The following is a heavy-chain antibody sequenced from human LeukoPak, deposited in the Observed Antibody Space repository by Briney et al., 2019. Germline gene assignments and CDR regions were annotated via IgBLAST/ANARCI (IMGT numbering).Heavy chain of an antibody. V-gene: IGHV3-48*01. CDR3: ARDLTRVPYSGSYLFDY. J-gene: IGHJ4*02. CDR1: GFTFSNYS. D-gene: IGHD1-26*01. CDR2: ISSSSSTI. Sequence: PGGSLRLSCAAPGFTFSNYSMNSGRQAPGKGLGWVSYISSSSSTIYYADSVKGRFTISRDNAKNSLYLQMNSLRAEDTAVYYCARDLTRVPYSGSYLFDYWGQGTLVTVSS.